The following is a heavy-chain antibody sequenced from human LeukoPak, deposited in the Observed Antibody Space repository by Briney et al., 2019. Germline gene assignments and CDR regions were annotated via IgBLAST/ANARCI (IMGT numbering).Heavy chain of an antibody. D-gene: IGHD4-17*01. J-gene: IGHJ4*02. CDR3: AKDKRNYGDPVSGY. CDR1: GYTFTSYD. CDR2: MNPNSGNT. Sequence: ASVKVSCKASGYTFTSYDINWARQATGQGLEWMGWMNPNSGNTGYAQKFQGRVTITRNTSISTAYMELSSLRSEDTAVYYCAKDKRNYGDPVSGYWGQGTLVTVSS. V-gene: IGHV1-8*03.